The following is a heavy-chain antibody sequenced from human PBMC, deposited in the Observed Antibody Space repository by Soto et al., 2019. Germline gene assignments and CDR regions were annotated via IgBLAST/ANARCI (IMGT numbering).Heavy chain of an antibody. CDR2: ISGSGGST. D-gene: IGHD6-19*01. CDR3: AIDERGSSGPTGY. V-gene: IGHV3-23*01. J-gene: IGHJ4*02. CDR1: GFTFSSYA. Sequence: EVQLLESGGGLVQPGGSLRLSCAASGFTFSSYAMSWVRQAPGKGLEWVSAISGSGGSTFYADSVKGRFTISRDNSKNTLYLQMNSLRAEDTAVYYCAIDERGSSGPTGYWGQGTLVTVSS.